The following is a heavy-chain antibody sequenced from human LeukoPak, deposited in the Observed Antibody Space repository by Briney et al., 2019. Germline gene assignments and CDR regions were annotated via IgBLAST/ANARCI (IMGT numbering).Heavy chain of an antibody. D-gene: IGHD3-9*01. CDR1: GGSISSYY. Sequence: SETLSLTCTVSGGSISSYYWSWIRQPAGKGLEWIGRIYTSGSTNYNPSLKSRVTMSVDTSKNQFSLKLSSVTAADTAVYYCARDPLRYDILTGYYALYYFDYWGQGALVTVSS. CDR3: ARDPLRYDILTGYYALYYFDY. V-gene: IGHV4-4*07. J-gene: IGHJ4*02. CDR2: IYTSGST.